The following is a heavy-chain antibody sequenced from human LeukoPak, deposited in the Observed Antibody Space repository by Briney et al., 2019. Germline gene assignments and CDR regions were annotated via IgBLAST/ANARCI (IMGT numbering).Heavy chain of an antibody. Sequence: KTSETLSLTCTVSGDFITAFYWSWIRQPPGKGLEWIGYVYYSGSTEYNPSLRSRVTISLERSKHQFSLKLTSVTAADTAVYYCASNTGTVFDYWGQGALVTVSS. J-gene: IGHJ4*02. CDR2: VYYSGST. V-gene: IGHV4-59*01. CDR1: GDFITAFY. D-gene: IGHD7-27*01. CDR3: ASNTGTVFDY.